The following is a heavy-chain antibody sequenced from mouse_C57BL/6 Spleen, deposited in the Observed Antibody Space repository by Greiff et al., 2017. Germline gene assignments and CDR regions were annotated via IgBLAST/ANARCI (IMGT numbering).Heavy chain of an antibody. J-gene: IGHJ3*01. V-gene: IGHV1-69*01. CDR2: IDPSDSYT. CDR3: ARWGGYYAAY. D-gene: IGHD2-3*01. Sequence: VQLQQPGAELVMPGASVKLSCKASGYTFTSYWMHWVKQRPGQGLEWIGEIDPSDSYTNYTQKFKGKSTLTVDKSSSTAYMQLSSLTSEDSAVYYCARWGGYYAAYWGQGTLVTVSA. CDR1: GYTFTSYW.